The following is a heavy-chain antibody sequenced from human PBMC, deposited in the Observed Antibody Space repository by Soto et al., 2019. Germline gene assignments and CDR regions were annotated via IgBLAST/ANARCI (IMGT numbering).Heavy chain of an antibody. D-gene: IGHD2-15*01. V-gene: IGHV3-30*03. CDR3: ARHVVDY. CDR2: ISYDGSNQ. CDR1: GFTFSNYG. J-gene: IGHJ4*02. Sequence: GGSLRLSCATSGFTFSNYGMHWVRQAPGKGLEWVAVISYDGSNQYYADSVKGRFTISRDYSKNTLYLQMNSLRAEDTAVYYCARHVVDYWGQGTLVTVSS.